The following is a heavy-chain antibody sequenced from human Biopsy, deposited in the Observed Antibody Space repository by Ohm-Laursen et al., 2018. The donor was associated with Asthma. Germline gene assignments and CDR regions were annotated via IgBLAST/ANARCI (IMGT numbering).Heavy chain of an antibody. J-gene: IGHJ4*02. CDR1: GGSISSGGYY. V-gene: IGHV4-31*03. CDR3: ARGPPVDRED. Sequence: SQTLSLTRTVSGGSISSGGYYWSWIRQHPGKGLEWIGYIYYSGSTYYNPSLKSRVTISVDTSKNQFSLKLSSVTAADTAVYYCARGPPVDREDWGQGTLVTVSS. D-gene: IGHD5-24*01. CDR2: IYYSGST.